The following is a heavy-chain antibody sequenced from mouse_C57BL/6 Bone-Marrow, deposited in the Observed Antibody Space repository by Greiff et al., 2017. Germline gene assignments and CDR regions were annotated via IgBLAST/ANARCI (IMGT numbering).Heavy chain of an antibody. V-gene: IGHV3-1*01. CDR1: GYSITSGYD. D-gene: IGHD2-5*01. J-gene: IGHJ3*01. CDR3: AREDIVTTGGGWFAY. Sequence: EVQLQESGPGMVKPSQSLSLTCTVTGYSITSGYDWHWIRHFPGNKLEWMGYISYSGSTNYNPSLKSRISITHDTSKNHFFLKLNSVTTEDTATYYCAREDIVTTGGGWFAYWGQGTLVTVSA. CDR2: ISYSGST.